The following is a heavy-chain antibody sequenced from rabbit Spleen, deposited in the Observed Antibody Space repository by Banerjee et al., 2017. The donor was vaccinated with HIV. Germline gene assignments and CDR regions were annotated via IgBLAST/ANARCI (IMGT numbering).Heavy chain of an antibody. V-gene: IGHV1S45*01. CDR2: IRTGDGNI. CDR1: GLDFSSSYW. D-gene: IGHD6-1*01. J-gene: IGHJ4*01. Sequence: QEQLVESGGGLVQPEGSLTLTCKASGLDFSSSYWICWVRQAPGKGLEWIACIRTGDGNIYYASWAKGRFTISKTSSTTVTLQMTSLTAADTATYFCVREAGYGGYGDGNLWGPGTLVSVS. CDR3: VREAGYGGYGDGNL.